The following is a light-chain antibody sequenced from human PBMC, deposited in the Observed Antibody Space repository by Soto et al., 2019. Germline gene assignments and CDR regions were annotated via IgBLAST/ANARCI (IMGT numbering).Light chain of an antibody. CDR2: EVS. CDR1: SSDVGGYNY. J-gene: IGLJ2*01. V-gene: IGLV2-14*01. CDR3: SSYTSSSTLG. Sequence: QSALTQPASVSGSPGQSITISCTGTSSDVGGYNYVSWYQQHPGKAPQLMIYEVSNRPSGVSNRVSGSKSGNTASLTISGLQAEDEADYYCSSYTSSSTLGFGGGTKLTVL.